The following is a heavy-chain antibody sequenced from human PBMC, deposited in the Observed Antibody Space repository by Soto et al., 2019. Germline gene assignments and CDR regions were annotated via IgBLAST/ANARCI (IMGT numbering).Heavy chain of an antibody. CDR2: IDPSDSYT. Sequence: EVQPVQSGAEVKKPGESLRISCKGSGYSFTSYWLSWVRQMPGKGLAWMGRIDPSDSYTNYSPSFQGHVTISADKSISTAYLQWSSLKASDTAMYYCARLECSCGSCDHADSWGQGTLVTVSS. D-gene: IGHD2-15*01. J-gene: IGHJ5*01. CDR1: GYSFTSYW. CDR3: ARLECSCGSCDHADS. V-gene: IGHV5-10-1*01.